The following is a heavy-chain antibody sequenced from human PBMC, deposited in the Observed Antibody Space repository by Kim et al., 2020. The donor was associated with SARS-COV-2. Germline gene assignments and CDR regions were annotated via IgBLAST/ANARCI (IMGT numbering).Heavy chain of an antibody. CDR1: GFTFSSYS. J-gene: IGHJ6*02. Sequence: GGSLRLSCAASGFTFSSYSMNWVRQAPGKGLEWVSYISSSSSTIYYADSVKGRFTISRDNAKNSLYLQMNSLRAEDTAVYYCARDRPYYYGSGSLPTDPYGMDVWGQGATVTVSS. CDR3: ARDRPYYYGSGSLPTDPYGMDV. D-gene: IGHD3-10*01. V-gene: IGHV3-48*04. CDR2: ISSSSSTI.